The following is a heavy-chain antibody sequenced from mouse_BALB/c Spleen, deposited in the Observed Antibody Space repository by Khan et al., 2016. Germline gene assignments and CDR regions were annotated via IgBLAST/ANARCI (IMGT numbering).Heavy chain of an antibody. V-gene: IGHV14-3*02. CDR1: GFNIQDTY. D-gene: IGHD1-1*01. J-gene: IGHJ2*01. CDR3: ARRYYGTSRFDY. Sequence: VQLKQSGAELVKPGASVKLSCTASGFNIQDTYMHWVKQRPEQGLEWIGRIDPANDNTKYDPKFQGKATITADTSSNTAYLQLSSLTSEDTAVYYCARRYYGTSRFDYWGQGTTLTVSS. CDR2: IDPANDNT.